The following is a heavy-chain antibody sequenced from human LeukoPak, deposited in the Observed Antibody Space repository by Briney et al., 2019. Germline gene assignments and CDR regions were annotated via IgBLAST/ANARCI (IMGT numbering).Heavy chain of an antibody. CDR3: ARDPLAGGDATSDY. J-gene: IGHJ4*02. Sequence: ASVKVSCKASGDTFSSYDINWVRQAPGQGLEWMGRIIPNFGTANYAQKFQGRVTITTDNSTSTAYMELSSLRSEDTAVYYCARDPLAGGDATSDYWGQGTLVTVSS. CDR2: IIPNFGTA. CDR1: GDTFSSYD. D-gene: IGHD2-21*02. V-gene: IGHV1-69*05.